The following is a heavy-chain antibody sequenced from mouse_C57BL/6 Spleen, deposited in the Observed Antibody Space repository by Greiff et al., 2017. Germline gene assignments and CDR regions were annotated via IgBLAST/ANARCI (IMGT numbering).Heavy chain of an antibody. V-gene: IGHV1-61*01. CDR2: IYPSVSEP. D-gene: IGHD2-4*01. CDR3: ARGGLRRVGAWFAY. CDR1: GYTFTSYW. J-gene: IGHJ3*01. Sequence: QVQLQQPGAELVRPGSSVTLSCKASGYTFTSYWMDWVTQRPGQGLEWIGNIYPSVSEPQYNQTFTDKANLTVDKSSSTAYMQLSRLTSEDSAVYYCARGGLRRVGAWFAYWRQETLVTGSA.